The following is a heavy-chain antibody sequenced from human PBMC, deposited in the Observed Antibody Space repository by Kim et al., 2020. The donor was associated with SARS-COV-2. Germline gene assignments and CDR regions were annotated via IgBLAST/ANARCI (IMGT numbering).Heavy chain of an antibody. CDR2: ISSSGSTI. J-gene: IGHJ6*03. D-gene: IGHD2-2*02. CDR1: GFTFSDYY. V-gene: IGHV3-11*01. Sequence: GGSLRLSCAASGFTFSDYYMSWIRQAPGKGLEWVSYISSSGSTIYYTDSVKGRFTISRDKAKNSLYLQLNSLRAEDTAVYYCARDMLYCSATACYKGAFYMDVWGKGTTVTVSS. CDR3: ARDMLYCSATACYKGAFYMDV.